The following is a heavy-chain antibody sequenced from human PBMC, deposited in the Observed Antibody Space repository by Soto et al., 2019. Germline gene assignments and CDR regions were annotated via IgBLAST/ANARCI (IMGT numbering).Heavy chain of an antibody. J-gene: IGHJ6*02. D-gene: IGHD6-13*01. CDR3: AREGAAAGPYDYYGMDV. CDR2: IIPIFGTA. V-gene: IGHV1-69*01. Sequence: VQLVQSGAEGKKPGSSVKVSCKASGGTFSSYAISWVRQAPGQGLEWMGGIIPIFGTANYAQKFQGRVTITADESTSTAYMELISLRTEDTAVYYCAREGAAAGPYDYYGMDVWGQGTTVTVSS. CDR1: GGTFSSYA.